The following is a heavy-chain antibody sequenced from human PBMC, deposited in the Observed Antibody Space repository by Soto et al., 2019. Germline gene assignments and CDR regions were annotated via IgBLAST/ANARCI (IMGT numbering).Heavy chain of an antibody. CDR1: GGSFSGYY. Sequence: SETLSLTCAVYGGSFSGYYWSWIRQPPGKGLEWIGEINHSGSTNYNPSLKSRVTISVDTSKNQFSLKLSSVTAADTAVYYCARGAWYYYGSGSYSTQNYYYYYMDVWGKGTTVTVSS. CDR3: ARGAWYYYGSGSYSTQNYYYYYMDV. CDR2: INHSGST. D-gene: IGHD3-10*01. J-gene: IGHJ6*03. V-gene: IGHV4-34*01.